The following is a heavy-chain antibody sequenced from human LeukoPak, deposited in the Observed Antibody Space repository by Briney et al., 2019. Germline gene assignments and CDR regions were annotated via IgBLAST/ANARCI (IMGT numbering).Heavy chain of an antibody. CDR2: IYTSGST. CDR1: GGSISSYY. Sequence: SETLSLTCTVSGGSISSYYWSWIRQPAGKGLEWIGRIYTSGSTNYNPSLKSRVTMSVDTSKNQFSLKLSSVTAADTAVYYCARDLGGSGSYYNAPYDYWGQGTLVTVSS. J-gene: IGHJ4*02. D-gene: IGHD3-10*01. V-gene: IGHV4-4*07. CDR3: ARDLGGSGSYYNAPYDY.